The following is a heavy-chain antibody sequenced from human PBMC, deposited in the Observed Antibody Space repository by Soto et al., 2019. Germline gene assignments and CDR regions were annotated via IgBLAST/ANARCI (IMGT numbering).Heavy chain of an antibody. CDR1: GGSINNGYW. CDR3: AYSSGWWRLDV. V-gene: IGHV4-4*02. Sequence: QVHLQESGPGLVKPSGTLSLTCGVSGGSINNGYWWTWVRQPPGKGLEWIGEKHHSGSTNYNLSLTSRVSISLDNSKNQFSLILSSVTAADTAVYYCAYSSGWWRLDVWGQGTTVTVSS. CDR2: KHHSGST. J-gene: IGHJ6*02. D-gene: IGHD6-19*01.